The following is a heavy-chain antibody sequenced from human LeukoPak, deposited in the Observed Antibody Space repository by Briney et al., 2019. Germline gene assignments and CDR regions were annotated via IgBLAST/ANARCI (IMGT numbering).Heavy chain of an antibody. CDR1: GGSITNTNYY. CDR2: VYHSGIT. CDR3: ARARIAVASFDY. V-gene: IGHV4-39*07. J-gene: IGHJ4*02. D-gene: IGHD6-19*01. Sequence: SETLSLTCTVSGGSITNTNYYWAWIRQPPGEGLEWIGSVYHSGITYYTPSLKSRVSISVDTSKNQFSLKLSSVTAADTAVYYCARARIAVASFDYWGQGTLVTVSS.